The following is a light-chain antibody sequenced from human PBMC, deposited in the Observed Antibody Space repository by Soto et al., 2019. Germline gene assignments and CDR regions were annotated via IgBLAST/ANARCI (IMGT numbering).Light chain of an antibody. CDR1: RGISSY. CDR2: AAS. J-gene: IGKJ5*01. V-gene: IGKV1-9*01. CDR3: QQLNRYLIT. Sequence: DIQLPQSPSFLSASVGDRVTITCRASRGISSYLAWYQQKPGKAPKLLIYAASTLHTGGPSRFSGSGSGTEVTLTISSLQPEDCAPYYCQQLNRYLITFGQGTRLAI.